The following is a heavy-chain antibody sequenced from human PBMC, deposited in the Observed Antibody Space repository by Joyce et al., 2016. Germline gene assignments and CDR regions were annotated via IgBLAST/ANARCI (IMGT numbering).Heavy chain of an antibody. J-gene: IGHJ4*02. D-gene: IGHD4-23*01. Sequence: QLHLQESGPGLVKPSETLSLTCTVSGGSMSSISFYGGWIGQPLGKGLEWMWSISFSGNTYYNPSLKSRVTTSIDTSKNQFSLDLTSVTAADTAVYYCARLYSGNSVDYWGQGTLVTVSS. V-gene: IGHV4-39*01. CDR3: ARLYSGNSVDY. CDR2: ISFSGNT. CDR1: GGSMSSISFY.